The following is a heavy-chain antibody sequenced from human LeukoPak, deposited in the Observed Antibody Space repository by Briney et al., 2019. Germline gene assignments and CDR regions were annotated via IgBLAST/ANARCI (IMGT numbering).Heavy chain of an antibody. V-gene: IGHV3-43*02. J-gene: IGHJ4*02. CDR3: AKDFRAGPFDY. CDR1: GFTFDDYV. CDR2: ITGDGGRT. Sequence: GGSLRLSCAASGFTFDDYVMHWVRQAPGKGLEWVSLITGDGGRTSYADSVRGRFTISRDNSKNSLYLQMNSLRTEDTALYYCAKDFRAGPFDYWGQGTLATVSS.